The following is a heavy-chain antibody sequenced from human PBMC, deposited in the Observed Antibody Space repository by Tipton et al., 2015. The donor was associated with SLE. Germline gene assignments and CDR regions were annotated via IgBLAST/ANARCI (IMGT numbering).Heavy chain of an antibody. Sequence: TLSLTCAVYGGSFSGYYWSWIRQPPGKGLEWIGEINHSGSTNYNPSLKSRVTIPVDASKNQFSLKVKSVTAADTAVYYCARVGPMAGPFNWFDPWGQGTLVTVSS. V-gene: IGHV4-34*01. D-gene: IGHD6-19*01. CDR2: INHSGST. J-gene: IGHJ5*02. CDR1: GGSFSGYY. CDR3: ARVGPMAGPFNWFDP.